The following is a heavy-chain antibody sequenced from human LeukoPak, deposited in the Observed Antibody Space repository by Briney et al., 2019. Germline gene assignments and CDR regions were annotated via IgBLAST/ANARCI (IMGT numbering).Heavy chain of an antibody. CDR1: GFTFTNHW. V-gene: IGHV3-7*01. D-gene: IGHD3-16*01. CDR3: ARIMRVWTLDM. CDR2: IKQDGSEQ. Sequence: GGSLRLSCAASGFTFTNHWMSWVRQAPGKGLEWVANIKQDGSEQYYVDSVEGRFTISRDNARNSLYLQMNSLRAEDTAVYYCARIMRVWTLDMWGQGTMATVSS. J-gene: IGHJ3*02.